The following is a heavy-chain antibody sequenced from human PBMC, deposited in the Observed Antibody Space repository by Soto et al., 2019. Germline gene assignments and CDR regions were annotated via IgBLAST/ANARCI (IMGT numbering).Heavy chain of an antibody. CDR2: IWYDGSNK. Sequence: GGSLRLSCAASGFTFSSYGMHWVRQAPGKGLEWVAVIWYDGSNKYYADSVKGRFTISRDNSKNTLYLQMNSLRAEDTAVYYCARGGYCTNGVCYTPFDYWGQGTLVTVSS. CDR1: GFTFSSYG. D-gene: IGHD2-8*01. J-gene: IGHJ4*02. CDR3: ARGGYCTNGVCYTPFDY. V-gene: IGHV3-33*01.